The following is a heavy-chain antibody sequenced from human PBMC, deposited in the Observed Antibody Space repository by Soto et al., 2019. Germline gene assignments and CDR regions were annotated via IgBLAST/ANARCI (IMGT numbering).Heavy chain of an antibody. CDR2: ISAYNGNT. CDR1: GYTFTSYG. V-gene: IGHV1-18*01. J-gene: IGHJ4*02. CDR3: ARYEDIVLVPAAPNFDY. D-gene: IGHD2-2*01. Sequence: GASVKVSCKASGYTFTSYGISWVRQAPGQGLEWMGWISAYNGNTNYAQKLQGRVTMTTDTSTSTAYMELRSLRSDDTAVYYCARYEDIVLVPAAPNFDYWGQGTLVTLSS.